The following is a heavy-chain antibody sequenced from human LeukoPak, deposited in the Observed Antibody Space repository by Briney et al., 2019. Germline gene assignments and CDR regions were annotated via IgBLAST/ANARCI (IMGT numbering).Heavy chain of an antibody. CDR1: GFTFSSYA. CDR3: AKDRGSGSFSD. CDR2: ISGSGGST. D-gene: IGHD3-10*01. J-gene: IGHJ4*02. V-gene: IGHV3-23*01. Sequence: GGSLRLSCAASGFTFSSYAMSWVRQAPGKGLEWVSAISGSGGSTYYAGSVKGRFTISRDNSKNTLYLQMNSLRAEDTAVYYCAKDRGSGSFSDWGQGTLVTASS.